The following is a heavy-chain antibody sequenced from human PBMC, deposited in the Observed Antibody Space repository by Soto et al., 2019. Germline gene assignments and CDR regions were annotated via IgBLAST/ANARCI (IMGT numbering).Heavy chain of an antibody. CDR2: ISAKKGNT. J-gene: IGHJ6*02. CDR1: GYTFTSYA. CDR3: AREILSPDFYFHGMDV. V-gene: IGHV1-18*04. D-gene: IGHD2-15*01. Sequence: QGQLVQSGAEVKKPGASVKVSCKASGYTFTSYAISWVRQAPGQGLEWMGWISAKKGNTKYAQKFQGRVTMTTDTSTSTAYMELRSLRSDDTAVYYCAREILSPDFYFHGMDVWGQGTTVTVSS.